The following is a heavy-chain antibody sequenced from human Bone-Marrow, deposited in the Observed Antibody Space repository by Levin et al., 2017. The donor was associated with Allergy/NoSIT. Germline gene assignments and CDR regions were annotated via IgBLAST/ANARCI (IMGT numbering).Heavy chain of an antibody. CDR2: INHSGST. CDR1: GGSFSGYY. J-gene: IGHJ5*02. Sequence: SETLSLTCAVYGGSFSGYYWSWIRQPPGKGLEWIGEINHSGSTNYNPSLKSRVTISVDTSKNQFSLKLSSVTAADTAVYYCARSRYCSSTSGYPPAEVWYWFDPWGQGTLVTVSS. V-gene: IGHV4-34*01. CDR3: ARSRYCSSTSGYPPAEVWYWFDP. D-gene: IGHD2-2*01.